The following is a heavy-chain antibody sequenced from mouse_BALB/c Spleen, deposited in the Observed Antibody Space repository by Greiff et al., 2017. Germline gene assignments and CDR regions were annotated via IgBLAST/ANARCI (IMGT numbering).Heavy chain of an antibody. CDR2: ILPGSGST. J-gene: IGHJ1*01. V-gene: IGHV1-9*01. CDR1: GYTFSSYW. CDR3: ASTTMITLWYFDV. D-gene: IGHD2-4*01. Sequence: QVQLQQSGAELMKPGASVKISCKATGYTFSSYWIEWVKQRPGHGLEWIGEILPGSGSTNYNEKFKGKATFTADTSSNTAYMQLSSLTSEDSAVYYCASTTMITLWYFDVWGAGTTVTVSS.